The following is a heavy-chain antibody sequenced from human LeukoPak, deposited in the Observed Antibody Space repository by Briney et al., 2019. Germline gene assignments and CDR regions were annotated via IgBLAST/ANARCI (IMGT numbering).Heavy chain of an antibody. CDR2: TNEDESAK. J-gene: IGHJ3*02. V-gene: IGHV3-7*01. Sequence: GEYLRLSCAASGFSFRNSWMAWVRQAPGKGLEWVALTNEDESAKYYVDSVKGRFTISRDNAKNSLFLQMNSLRDEDTAMYYCARGVNRAYDIWGHGTMVTVSS. CDR3: ARGVNRAYDI. CDR1: GFSFRNSW. D-gene: IGHD2-8*01.